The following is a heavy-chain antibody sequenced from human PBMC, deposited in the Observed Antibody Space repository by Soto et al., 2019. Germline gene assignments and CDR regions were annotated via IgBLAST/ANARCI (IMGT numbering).Heavy chain of an antibody. Sequence: QVQLVESGGGVVQPGRSLRLSCAASGFTFSSYAMHWVRQAPGKGLEWVAVISYDGSNKYYADSVKGRFTISRDNSKNTLYLQMNSLRAEDTAVYYCARDEGYYDSSGSYYYGMDVWGQRTTVTVSS. V-gene: IGHV3-30-3*01. D-gene: IGHD3-22*01. CDR3: ARDEGYYDSSGSYYYGMDV. CDR2: ISYDGSNK. CDR1: GFTFSSYA. J-gene: IGHJ6*02.